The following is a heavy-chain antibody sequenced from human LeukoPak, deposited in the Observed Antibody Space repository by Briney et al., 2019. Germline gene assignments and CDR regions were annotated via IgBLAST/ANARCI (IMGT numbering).Heavy chain of an antibody. CDR1: GFTFSSYS. CDR2: ISSSSSYI. J-gene: IGHJ4*02. Sequence: PGGSLRLSCAASGFTFSSYSMNWVRQAPGKGLEWVSSISSSSSYIYYADSVKGRFTISRDNAKNSLYLQMNSLRAEDTAVYYCARDTMVRGVWDYWGRGTLVTVSS. D-gene: IGHD3-10*01. CDR3: ARDTMVRGVWDY. V-gene: IGHV3-21*01.